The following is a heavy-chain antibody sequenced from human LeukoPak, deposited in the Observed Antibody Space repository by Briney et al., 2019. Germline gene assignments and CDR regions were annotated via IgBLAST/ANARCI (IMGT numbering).Heavy chain of an antibody. Sequence: PGGSLRLSCAASGFTFSSYAMNWVRQAPGKGLEWVSTISGSGDSTYYADSVKGRFTISRDNSKNTLYLQMNSLRAEDTAIYYCAKGSGYNPLDYWGQGTLVTVSS. D-gene: IGHD3-22*01. V-gene: IGHV3-23*01. CDR3: AKGSGYNPLDY. J-gene: IGHJ4*02. CDR1: GFTFSSYA. CDR2: ISGSGDST.